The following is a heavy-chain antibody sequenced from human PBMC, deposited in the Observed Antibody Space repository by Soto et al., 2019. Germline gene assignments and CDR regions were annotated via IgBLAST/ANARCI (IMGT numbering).Heavy chain of an antibody. Sequence: QITLKESGPTLVKPTQTLTLTCTFSGFSLSSSGVAVGWIRQPPGKALEWLTFIYWDDDKRYSPSLKSRLTITKDTSKNQVVLTLTNMDPVDTATYYCARLVVACITYYSDSWGQGTLLTVSS. D-gene: IGHD2-15*01. CDR2: IYWDDDK. CDR3: ARLVVACITYYSDS. CDR1: GFSLSSSGVA. V-gene: IGHV2-5*02. J-gene: IGHJ4*02.